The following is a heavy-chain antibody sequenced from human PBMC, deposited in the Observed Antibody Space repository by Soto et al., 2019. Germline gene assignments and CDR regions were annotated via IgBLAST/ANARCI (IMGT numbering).Heavy chain of an antibody. J-gene: IGHJ1*01. CDR2: IIPIFVTA. CDR1: GGTFISYA. V-gene: IGHV1-69*13. D-gene: IGHD6-13*01. CDR3: ARDHRSSRHKVRYFQH. Sequence: SSVKVSCKASGGTFISYAISWVRQAPGQGLEWMGGIIPIFVTANDAQKFKGRVTITADESTSTAYMELTSLRSGDKAVYYCARDHRSSRHKVRYFQHWGQGTLVTVS.